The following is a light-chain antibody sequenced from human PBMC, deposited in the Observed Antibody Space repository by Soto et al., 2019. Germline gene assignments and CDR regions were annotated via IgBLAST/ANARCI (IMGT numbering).Light chain of an antibody. CDR2: GAS. Sequence: EIVMTQFPATLSVSPGERATLSCRASQSVSSDLAWYQQQPGQAPRLLISGASTRATGIPARFSGSGSGTEFTLTISSLQSEDFAVYYCQQYNKWPFTFGQGTRLEIK. J-gene: IGKJ5*01. V-gene: IGKV3-15*01. CDR3: QQYNKWPFT. CDR1: QSVSSD.